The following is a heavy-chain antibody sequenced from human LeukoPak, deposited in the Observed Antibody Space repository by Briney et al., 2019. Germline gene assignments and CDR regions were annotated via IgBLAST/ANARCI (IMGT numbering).Heavy chain of an antibody. CDR3: ARAAYDILTGYYPGYFDL. Sequence: GGSLRLSCAASGFTFSSYSMNWVRQAPGQGLEWVSSISSSSSYIYYADSVKGRFTISRDNAKNSLYLQMNSLRAEDTALYYCARAAYDILTGYYPGYFDLWGRGTLVTVSS. CDR1: GFTFSSYS. CDR2: ISSSSSYI. J-gene: IGHJ2*01. D-gene: IGHD3-9*01. V-gene: IGHV3-21*01.